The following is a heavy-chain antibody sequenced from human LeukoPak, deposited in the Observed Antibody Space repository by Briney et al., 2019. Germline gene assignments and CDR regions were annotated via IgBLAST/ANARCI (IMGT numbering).Heavy chain of an antibody. CDR2: ISSSGSTI. CDR3: ARRPPYCSSTSCYDV. Sequence: GGSLRLSCAASGFTFSDYYMSWIRQAPGKGLEWISYISSSGSTIYYADSVKGRFTISRDNAKNSLYLQVNSLRAEDTAVYYCARRPPYCSSTSCYDVWGQGTTVTVSS. D-gene: IGHD2-2*01. CDR1: GFTFSDYY. J-gene: IGHJ6*02. V-gene: IGHV3-11*01.